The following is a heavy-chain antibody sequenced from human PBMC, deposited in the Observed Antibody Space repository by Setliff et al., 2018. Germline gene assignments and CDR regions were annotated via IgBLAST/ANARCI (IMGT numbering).Heavy chain of an antibody. V-gene: IGHV4-61*02. D-gene: IGHD1-26*01. J-gene: IGHJ4*02. CDR3: ARDNTIVGATDY. CDR2: LHTSGST. Sequence: SETLSLTCAVSGGSISSGSYYWSWIRQPAGKGLEWVGRLHTSGSTNYNPSLXXXXXXXXXXXXXXXXXXXXSVTAADTAVYFCARDNTIVGATDYWGQGTLVTVSS. CDR1: GGSISSGSYY.